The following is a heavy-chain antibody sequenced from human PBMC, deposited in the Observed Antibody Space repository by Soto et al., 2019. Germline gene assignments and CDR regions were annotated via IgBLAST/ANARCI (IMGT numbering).Heavy chain of an antibody. V-gene: IGHV3-21*01. CDR3: AGNVYSYYGMDV. J-gene: IGHJ6*02. CDR1: GFTFSSYS. CDR2: ISSSSSYI. Sequence: EVQLVESGGGLVKPGGSLRLSCAASGFTFSSYSMNWVRQAPGKGLEWVSSISSSSSYIYYADSVKGRFTISRDNAKNSLYLQMNSLRAEDTAVYYCAGNVYSYYGMDVWGQGTTVTVSS. D-gene: IGHD1-1*01.